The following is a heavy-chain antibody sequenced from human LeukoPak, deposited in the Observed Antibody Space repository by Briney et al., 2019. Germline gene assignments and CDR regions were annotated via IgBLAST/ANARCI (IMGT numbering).Heavy chain of an antibody. CDR1: GFTFSSYA. CDR2: ISGSGGNT. J-gene: IGHJ3*02. Sequence: PGGSLRLSCAASGFTFSSYAMSWVRQAPGKGLEWVSAISGSGGNTYYADSVKGRFTISRDNSKDTLYLQMSTLRAEDTAIYYCARESGEAFDIWGQGTMVTVSS. CDR3: ARESGEAFDI. D-gene: IGHD7-27*01. V-gene: IGHV3-23*01.